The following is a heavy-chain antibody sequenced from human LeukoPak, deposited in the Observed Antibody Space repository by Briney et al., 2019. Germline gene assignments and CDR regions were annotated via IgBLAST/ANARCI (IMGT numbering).Heavy chain of an antibody. CDR3: ARDTATVTYYFDY. CDR2: ISAYNGNT. D-gene: IGHD4-11*01. Sequence: ASVKVSCKASGYTFTSYDISWVRQAPGRGLEWMGWISAYNGNTNYAQKLQGRDAMTTDTSTSTAYMELRSLRSDDTAVYYCARDTATVTYYFDYWGQGTLVTVSS. J-gene: IGHJ4*02. CDR1: GYTFTSYD. V-gene: IGHV1-18*01.